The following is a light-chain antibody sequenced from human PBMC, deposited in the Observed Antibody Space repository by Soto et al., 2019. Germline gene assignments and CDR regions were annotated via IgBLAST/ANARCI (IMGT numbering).Light chain of an antibody. CDR2: EGS. CDR3: CSYAGRSTLV. Sequence: QPVLTQPASVSGSPGQSITISCTGSSSDVGSYNLVSWHQQYPGKAPKLMIYEGSKRPSGVSNRFSGSKSGNTASLTISGLQAEDEADYYCCSYAGRSTLVFGGGTKVTVL. CDR1: SSDVGSYNL. V-gene: IGLV2-23*01. J-gene: IGLJ3*02.